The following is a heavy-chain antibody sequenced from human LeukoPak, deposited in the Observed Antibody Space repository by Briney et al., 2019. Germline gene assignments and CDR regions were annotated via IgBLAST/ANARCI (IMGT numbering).Heavy chain of an antibody. V-gene: IGHV3-30*02. CDR2: IRYDGSNK. Sequence: GGSLRLSCAASGFTFSSYGMHWVRQAPGKGLEWVAFIRYDGSNKYYADSVKGRFTISRDNSKNTLYLQMNSLRAEDTAVYYCAKDPIAAAGTGFDYWGQGTLVTVSS. CDR3: AKDPIAAAGTGFDY. J-gene: IGHJ4*02. CDR1: GFTFSSYG. D-gene: IGHD6-13*01.